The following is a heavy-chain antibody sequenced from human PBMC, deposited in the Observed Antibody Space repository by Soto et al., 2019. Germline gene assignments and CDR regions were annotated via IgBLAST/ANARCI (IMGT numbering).Heavy chain of an antibody. Sequence: GGSLRLSCAASGFTVSSNYMSWVRQSPGKGLEWVSFIYSIGSTYYADSVKGRFTISRDNSKNTLYLQMNSLRAEDTAVYYCARNYYDSGGGFDYWGQGTLVTV. V-gene: IGHV3-66*01. D-gene: IGHD3-22*01. CDR3: ARNYYDSGGGFDY. J-gene: IGHJ4*02. CDR1: GFTVSSNY. CDR2: IYSIGST.